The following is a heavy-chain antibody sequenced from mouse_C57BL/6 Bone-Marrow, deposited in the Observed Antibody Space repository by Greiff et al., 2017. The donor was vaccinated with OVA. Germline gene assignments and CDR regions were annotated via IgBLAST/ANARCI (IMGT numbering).Heavy chain of an antibody. CDR1: GFTFSSYC. Sequence: EVKLVESGGGLVKPGGSLKLSCAASGFTFSSYCMAWVRQTPDKRLEWVATISSDGSYTSYPDSVKGRVTISRDNAQNTLDLQVSSLKSEDTAMYYCARVLRLQRAPGFAYWGQGTLLTVSA. D-gene: IGHD2-2*01. CDR2: ISSDGSYT. CDR3: ARVLRLQRAPGFAY. V-gene: IGHV5-6*03. J-gene: IGHJ3*01.